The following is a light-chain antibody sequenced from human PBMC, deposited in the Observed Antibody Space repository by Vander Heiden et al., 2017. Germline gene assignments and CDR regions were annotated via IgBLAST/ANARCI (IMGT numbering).Light chain of an antibody. J-gene: IGLJ2*01. Sequence: QSVLDHAPSASRTHGQRVTISCSGSSSNIGSNTVNWYQQLPGTAPKLLIYSNNQRPSGVPDRFSGSKSGTSATMAVSGFSSEVGAAYYFPAWDDTGNGPVFGGGTKLTVL. V-gene: IGLV1-44*01. CDR3: PAWDDTGNGPV. CDR1: SSNIGSNT. CDR2: SNN.